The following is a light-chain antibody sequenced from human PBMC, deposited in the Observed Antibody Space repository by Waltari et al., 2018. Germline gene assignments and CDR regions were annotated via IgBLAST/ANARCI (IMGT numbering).Light chain of an antibody. CDR1: QSMNNL. Sequence: TCRASQSMNNLLAWYQQKPGKAPKFLIYKVSRLEGGVPSRFSGSGSGTEFSLTINSLQPDDFATYFCQQYNSYPLTFGGGTKVEIK. CDR2: KVS. J-gene: IGKJ4*01. CDR3: QQYNSYPLT. V-gene: IGKV1-5*03.